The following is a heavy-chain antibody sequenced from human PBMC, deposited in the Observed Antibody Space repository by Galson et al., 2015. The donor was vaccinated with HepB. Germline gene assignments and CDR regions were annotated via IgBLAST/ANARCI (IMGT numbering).Heavy chain of an antibody. CDR3: ARDQYYYDSSGHYYYYGMDV. V-gene: IGHV6-1*01. J-gene: IGHJ6*02. CDR1: GDSVSSNSAA. D-gene: IGHD3-22*01. Sequence: CAISGDSVSSNSAAWNWIRQSPSRGLEWLGRTYYRSKWYNDYAVSVKSRITINPDTSKNQFSLQLNSVTPEDTAVYYCARDQYYYDSSGHYYYYGMDVWGQGTTVTVSS. CDR2: TYYRSKWYN.